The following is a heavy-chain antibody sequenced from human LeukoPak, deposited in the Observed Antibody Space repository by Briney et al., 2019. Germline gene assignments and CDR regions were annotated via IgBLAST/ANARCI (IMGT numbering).Heavy chain of an antibody. CDR2: IYTSGST. J-gene: IGHJ6*03. CDR3: ARGDFCSSSSCYLRPMDV. Sequence: SETLSLTCTVSGGSISSGSYYWSWIRQPAGKGLEWIGRIYTSGSTNYNPSLKSRVTMSVDTAKNQFSLKLRSVTAADTAVYYCARGDFCSSSSCYLRPMDVWGKGTTVTVSS. D-gene: IGHD2-2*01. CDR1: GGSISSGSYY. V-gene: IGHV4-61*02.